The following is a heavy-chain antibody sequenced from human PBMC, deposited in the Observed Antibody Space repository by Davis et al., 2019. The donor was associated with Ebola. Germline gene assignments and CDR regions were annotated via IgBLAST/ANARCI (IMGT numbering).Heavy chain of an antibody. D-gene: IGHD3-22*01. CDR2: TNSDGSSA. V-gene: IGHV3-74*01. CDR3: ARDGEAFDSSGSYEVPFDY. Sequence: GESLKISCAATGFTFSYYWMHWVRQAPGKGLVWVSYTNSDGSSATYADSVKGRFTISRDNAKNSLYLQINSLRAEDTAVYYCARDGEAFDSSGSYEVPFDYWGQGTLVTVSS. J-gene: IGHJ4*02. CDR1: GFTFSYYW.